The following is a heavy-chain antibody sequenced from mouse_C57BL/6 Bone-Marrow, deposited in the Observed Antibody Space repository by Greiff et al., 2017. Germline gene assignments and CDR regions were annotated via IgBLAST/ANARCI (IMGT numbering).Heavy chain of an antibody. Sequence: VQLQQSGPGLVQPSQSLSITCTVSGFSLTSYGVHWVRQSPGKGLEWLGVIWRGGSTDYNAAFMSRLSITKDNSKSQVFFKMNSLQADDTAIYYCAKSRTVVADWYFDVWGTGTTVTVSS. J-gene: IGHJ1*03. CDR3: AKSRTVVADWYFDV. D-gene: IGHD1-1*01. CDR1: GFSLTSYG. V-gene: IGHV2-5*01. CDR2: IWRGGST.